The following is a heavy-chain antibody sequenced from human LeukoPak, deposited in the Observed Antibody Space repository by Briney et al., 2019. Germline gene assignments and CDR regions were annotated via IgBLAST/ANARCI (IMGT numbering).Heavy chain of an antibody. Sequence: PGGSLRLSCAASGFSFSSYAMSWVRQAPGEGLEWVSGLSDSGGNTIYADSVKGRFTISRDNSKNTLFLQMNSLRAEDTAVYYCAKARSDYGGNSGSDWYFDLWGRGTLVTVSS. J-gene: IGHJ2*01. CDR1: GFSFSSYA. CDR3: AKARSDYGGNSGSDWYFDL. D-gene: IGHD4-23*01. V-gene: IGHV3-23*01. CDR2: LSDSGGNT.